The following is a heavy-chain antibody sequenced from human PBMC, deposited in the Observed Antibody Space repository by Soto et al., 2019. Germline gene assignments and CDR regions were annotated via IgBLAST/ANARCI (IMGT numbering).Heavy chain of an antibody. V-gene: IGHV3-23*01. Sequence: EVPLLESGGGLVQPGGSLRLSCAASGFTFSSYAMSWVRQAPGKGLEWVSAISGSGGSTYYADSVKGRFTISRDNSMNTLYLQMHSVRAEDSGVYYCEKDAEDYGLRAAHWFAPWGQGTLVTVSS. CDR2: ISGSGGST. CDR3: EKDAEDYGLRAAHWFAP. J-gene: IGHJ5*02. CDR1: GFTFSSYA. D-gene: IGHD3-10*01.